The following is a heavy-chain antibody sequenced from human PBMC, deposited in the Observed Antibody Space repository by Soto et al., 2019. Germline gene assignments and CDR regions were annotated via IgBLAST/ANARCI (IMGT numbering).Heavy chain of an antibody. CDR1: GFNVISDY. J-gene: IGHJ4*02. CDR2: IYSGETT. D-gene: IGHD6-13*01. V-gene: IGHV3-53*01. CDR3: ARGVKGRLAAAIQFDY. Sequence: GGSLILSGGSSGFNVISDYVNLVRQTPGKGLEGVASIYSGETTYYADSVRGRFTLSSDKSKNTLYFQLSSLRIEDTAVYYCARGVKGRLAAAIQFDYWGQGTLVTVSS.